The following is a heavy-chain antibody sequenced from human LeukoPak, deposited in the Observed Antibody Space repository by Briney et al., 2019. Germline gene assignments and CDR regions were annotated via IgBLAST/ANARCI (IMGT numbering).Heavy chain of an antibody. CDR2: IKSKTDGGTT. CDR1: GFTFSSYW. D-gene: IGHD5-12*01. CDR3: TTASGYGRRYYYYYMDV. J-gene: IGHJ6*03. V-gene: IGHV3-15*01. Sequence: GGSLRLSCAASGFTFSSYWMTWVRQAPGKGLEWVGRIKSKTDGGTTDYAAPVKGRFTISRDDSKNTLYLQMNSLKTEDTAVYYCTTASGYGRRYYYYYMDVWGKGATVTVSS.